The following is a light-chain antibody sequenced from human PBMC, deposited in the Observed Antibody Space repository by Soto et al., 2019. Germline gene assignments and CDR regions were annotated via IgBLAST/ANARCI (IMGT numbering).Light chain of an antibody. V-gene: IGKV1-9*01. CDR1: QDINSY. CDR3: KHRHSYPVT. CDR2: TAS. Sequence: DIQLTQSPSFLSASVGGTLTIPFPASQDINSYLAWYQQKEGKAPKLLIHTASTLQTGVPSSFSGSGSGTEFTLTISSLQTEDVATYYCKHRHSYPVTFGGGTKVDIK. J-gene: IGKJ4*01.